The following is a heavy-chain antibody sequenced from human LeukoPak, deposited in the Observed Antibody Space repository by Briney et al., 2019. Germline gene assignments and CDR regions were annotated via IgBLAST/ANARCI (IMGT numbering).Heavy chain of an antibody. Sequence: SETLSLTCTVSGGSISSHYWSWIRQPPGKGLEWIGYIYYSGSTNYNPSLKSRVTISVDTSKNQFSLKLSSVTAADTAVYYCARGRYYYDSSGTGDDAFDIWGQGTMVTVSS. V-gene: IGHV4-59*11. CDR3: ARGRYYYDSSGTGDDAFDI. CDR1: GGSISSHY. CDR2: IYYSGST. D-gene: IGHD3-22*01. J-gene: IGHJ3*02.